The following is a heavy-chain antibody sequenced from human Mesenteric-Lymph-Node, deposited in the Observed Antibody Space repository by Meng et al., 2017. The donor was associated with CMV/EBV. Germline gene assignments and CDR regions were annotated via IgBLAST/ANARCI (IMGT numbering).Heavy chain of an antibody. V-gene: IGHV3-21*01. Sequence: GESLKISCAASGFTFSSYSMNWVRQAPGKGLEWVSSISSSSSYIYYADSVKGRFTISRDNAKNSLYLQMNSLRAEDTAVYYCARLDHYGSGSYLDYWGQGTLVTVSS. CDR1: GFTFSSYS. J-gene: IGHJ4*02. CDR3: ARLDHYGSGSYLDY. CDR2: ISSSSSYI. D-gene: IGHD3-10*01.